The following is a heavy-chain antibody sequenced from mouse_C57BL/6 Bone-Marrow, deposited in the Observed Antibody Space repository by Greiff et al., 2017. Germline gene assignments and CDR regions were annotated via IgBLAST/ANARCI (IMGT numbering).Heavy chain of an antibody. D-gene: IGHD1-1*01. J-gene: IGHJ4*01. CDR1: GFSLTSYG. Sequence: QVTLKESGPGLVAPSPSLSISCTVSGFSLTSYGVHWVRQPPGQGLEWLVVIWSDGSTTYNSALKSRLSISKDNSKSQVVLKMNRLQADDTAMYDRAGDLDYVANYAMDYGGQGTSVTVSS. CDR2: IWSDGST. V-gene: IGHV2-6*03. CDR3: AGDLDYVANYAMDY.